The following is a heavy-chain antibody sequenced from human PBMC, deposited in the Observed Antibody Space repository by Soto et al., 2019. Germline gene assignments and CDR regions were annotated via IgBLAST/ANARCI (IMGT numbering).Heavy chain of an antibody. Sequence: GGSLSLSCAASGFPFSSYGMHWVRQAPGKGLEWVAVISYDGSNKYYADSVKGRFTISRDNSKNTLYLQMNSLRAEDTAVYYCAKDRSRWLQFNFDYWGQGTLVTVSS. J-gene: IGHJ4*02. D-gene: IGHD5-12*01. CDR3: AKDRSRWLQFNFDY. CDR2: ISYDGSNK. CDR1: GFPFSSYG. V-gene: IGHV3-30*18.